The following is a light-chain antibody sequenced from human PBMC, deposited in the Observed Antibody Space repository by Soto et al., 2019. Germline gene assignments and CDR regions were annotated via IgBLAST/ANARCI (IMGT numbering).Light chain of an antibody. Sequence: EIMLSQSPGILSVSQGERATLSCRASQRVTSNLAWYQQKPGQAPRLLIYGTSTRATGIPDRFSGSGSGTDFTLTISRLEPEDFAVYYCQQYGSSRPFGQGAKVDIK. J-gene: IGKJ1*01. CDR2: GTS. CDR3: QQYGSSRP. CDR1: QRVTSN. V-gene: IGKV3-20*01.